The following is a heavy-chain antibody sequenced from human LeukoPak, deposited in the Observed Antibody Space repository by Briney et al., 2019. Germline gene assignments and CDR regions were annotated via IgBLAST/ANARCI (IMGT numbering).Heavy chain of an antibody. J-gene: IGHJ4*02. CDR3: ARAQTYMTTVVRYYFDY. CDR2: IYYSAST. CDR1: GGSISSGGYY. D-gene: IGHD4-23*01. Sequence: SETLSLTCTVSGGSISSGGYYWSWIRQHPGKGLEWIGYIYYSASTYYNPSLKSRVTISVDTSKNQFSLKLSSVTAADTAVYYCARAQTYMTTVVRYYFDYWGQGTLVTVSS. V-gene: IGHV4-31*03.